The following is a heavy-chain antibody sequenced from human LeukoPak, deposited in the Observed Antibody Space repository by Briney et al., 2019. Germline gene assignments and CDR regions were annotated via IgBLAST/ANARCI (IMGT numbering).Heavy chain of an antibody. V-gene: IGHV3-23*01. CDR1: GLTFSNFV. J-gene: IGHJ4*02. CDR3: AKSLVTRWLNY. Sequence: GGSLRLSCAASGLTFSNFVMSWVRQAPGKGLEWVSAITGSGGSTYYADSVKGRFTISRDNSKNTLYLQMNSLSAEDTAVYYCAKSLVTRWLNYWGQGTLVTVSS. D-gene: IGHD4-23*01. CDR2: ITGSGGST.